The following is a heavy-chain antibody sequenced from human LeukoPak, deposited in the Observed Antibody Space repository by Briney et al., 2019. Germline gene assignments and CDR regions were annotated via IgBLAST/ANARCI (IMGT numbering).Heavy chain of an antibody. CDR3: AKVSDSSGWYYDY. CDR1: GFTFSNYA. CDR2: ISASGGST. Sequence: GGSLRLSCVASGFTFSNYAMSWVRQPPGKGQQWVSGISASGGSTYYADSVKGRFSMSRDNSKNTLFLQMNTLRAEDMAIYYCAKVSDSSGWYYDYWGQGTQVTVSS. V-gene: IGHV3-23*01. J-gene: IGHJ4*02. D-gene: IGHD6-19*01.